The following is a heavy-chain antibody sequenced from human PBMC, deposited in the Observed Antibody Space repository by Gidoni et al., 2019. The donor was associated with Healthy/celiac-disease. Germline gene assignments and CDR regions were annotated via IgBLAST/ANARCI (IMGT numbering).Heavy chain of an antibody. CDR3: ARAGYFSPTLFDY. CDR2: IYYSGST. Sequence: QVQLQESGPGLVKPSETLSLTCTVSGGSISSYYWSWIRQPPGKGLELIGYIYYSGSTNYNPSLKSRVTISVDTSKNQFSLKLSSVTAADTAVYYCARAGYFSPTLFDYWGQGTLVTVSS. J-gene: IGHJ4*02. V-gene: IGHV4-59*01. CDR1: GGSISSYY. D-gene: IGHD3-22*01.